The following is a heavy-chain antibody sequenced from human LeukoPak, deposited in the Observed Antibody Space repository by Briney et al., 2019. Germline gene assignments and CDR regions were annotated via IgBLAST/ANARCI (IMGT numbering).Heavy chain of an antibody. D-gene: IGHD6-13*01. CDR3: ARGPGSSWYSDY. CDR1: GFTFSSYS. Sequence: AGGSLRLSCAASGFTFSSYSMNWVRQAPGKGLEWVSSISSSSSYIYYADSVKGRFTISRDNAKNTLYLQMNSLRAEDTAVYYCARGPGSSWYSDYWGQGTLVTVSS. J-gene: IGHJ4*02. CDR2: ISSSSSYI. V-gene: IGHV3-21*01.